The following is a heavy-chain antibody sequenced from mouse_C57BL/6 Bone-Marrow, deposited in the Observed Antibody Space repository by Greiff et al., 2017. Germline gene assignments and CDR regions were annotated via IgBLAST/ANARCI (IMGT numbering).Heavy chain of an antibody. J-gene: IGHJ2*01. V-gene: IGHV1-81*01. D-gene: IGHD1-1*01. CDR1: GYTFTSYG. Sequence: QVQLQQSGAELARPGASVKLSCKASGYTFTSYGISWVKQRTGQGLEWIGEIYPRSGNTYYNEKFKGKDTLTADKSSSTAYMELRSLTSEDSAVYFCARGRVLLRRWGQGTTLTVSS. CDR2: IYPRSGNT. CDR3: ARGRVLLRR.